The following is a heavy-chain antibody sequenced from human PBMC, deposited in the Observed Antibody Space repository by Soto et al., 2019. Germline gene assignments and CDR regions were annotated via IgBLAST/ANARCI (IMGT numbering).Heavy chain of an antibody. CDR1: GGSIGITSYY. V-gene: IGHV4-61*01. Sequence: QVQLQESGPGVIRPSETLSLTCTVSGGSIGITSYYWTWIRQPPGKGLEWIGYIYYSGSASYNPSPESRVSMSVDTSKIQFSLKLRSVTAADTAVYWCARGKYYGDCDYWGQGTLVTVSS. CDR3: ARGKYYGDCDY. CDR2: IYYSGSA. D-gene: IGHD4-17*01. J-gene: IGHJ4*02.